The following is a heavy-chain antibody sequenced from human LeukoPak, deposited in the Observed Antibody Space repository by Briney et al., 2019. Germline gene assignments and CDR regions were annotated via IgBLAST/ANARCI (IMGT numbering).Heavy chain of an antibody. CDR3: ARELPNYYDSSGYHDYYFDY. V-gene: IGHV3-53*01. CDR1: GFTFSTYS. J-gene: IGHJ4*02. D-gene: IGHD3-22*01. CDR2: IYSGGST. Sequence: GGSLRLSCAASGFTFSTYSLNWVRQAPGKGLEWVSVIYSGGSTYYADSVKGRFTISRDNSKNTLYLQMNSLRAEDTAVYYCARELPNYYDSSGYHDYYFDYWGQGTLVTVSS.